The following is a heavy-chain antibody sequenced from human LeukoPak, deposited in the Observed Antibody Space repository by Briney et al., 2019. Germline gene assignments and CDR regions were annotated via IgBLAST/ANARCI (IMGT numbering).Heavy chain of an antibody. V-gene: IGHV4-34*01. D-gene: IGHD6-13*01. CDR3: ARGLYSSSWYPRGNWFDP. Sequence: NPSETLSLTCAVYGGSFSGYYWSWIRQPPGKGLEWIGEINHSGSTNYNPSLKSRVTISVDTSKNQFSLKLSSVTAADTAVYYCARGLYSSSWYPRGNWFDPWGQGTLVTVSS. CDR1: GGSFSGYY. CDR2: INHSGST. J-gene: IGHJ5*02.